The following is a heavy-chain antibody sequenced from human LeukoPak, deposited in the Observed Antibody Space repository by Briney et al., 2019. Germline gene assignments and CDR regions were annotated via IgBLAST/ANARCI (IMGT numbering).Heavy chain of an antibody. J-gene: IGHJ5*02. V-gene: IGHV4-4*07. CDR1: GGSISRYY. Sequence: PSKTLSLTCTVSGGSISRYYWSWIRQPAGKGLEWIGRIYTSGSTNYNPSLKSRVTMSVDTSKNQFSLKLSSVTAADTAVYYCAREIIDYGGNSGWFDPWGQGTLVTVSS. D-gene: IGHD4-23*01. CDR2: IYTSGST. CDR3: AREIIDYGGNSGWFDP.